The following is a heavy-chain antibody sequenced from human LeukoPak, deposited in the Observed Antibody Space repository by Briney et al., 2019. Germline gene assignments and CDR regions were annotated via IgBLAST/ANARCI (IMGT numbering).Heavy chain of an antibody. CDR3: ARRSSWFGSSNNWFDP. CDR2: INHSGST. V-gene: IGHV4-34*01. D-gene: IGHD3-10*01. J-gene: IGHJ5*02. CDR1: GGSFSGYY. Sequence: SETLSLTCAVYGGSFSGYYWSWIRQPPGKGLEWIGEINHSGSTNYNPSLKSRVTISVDTSKNQFSLKLSSVTAADTAVYYCARRSSWFGSSNNWFDPWGQGTLVTVSS.